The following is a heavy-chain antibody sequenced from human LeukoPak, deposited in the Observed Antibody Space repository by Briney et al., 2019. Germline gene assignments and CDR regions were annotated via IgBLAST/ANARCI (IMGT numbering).Heavy chain of an antibody. D-gene: IGHD2/OR15-2a*01. Sequence: SETLSLTCAVYGGSFSGYYWSWIRQPPGKGLEWIGEINHSGSTNYNPSLKSRVTLSVDTSKNQFSLKLTSVTAADTAVYYCARGQYERNPWGQGTLVTVSS. CDR2: INHSGST. V-gene: IGHV4-34*01. CDR1: GGSFSGYY. J-gene: IGHJ5*02. CDR3: ARGQYERNP.